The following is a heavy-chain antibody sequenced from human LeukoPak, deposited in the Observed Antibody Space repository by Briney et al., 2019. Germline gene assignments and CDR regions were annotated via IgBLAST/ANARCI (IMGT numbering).Heavy chain of an antibody. V-gene: IGHV4-61*01. CDR1: GGSVSSGIYY. Sequence: SQTLSLTCTVSGGSVSSGIYYCSWIRQPPGKGLEWIGYVYFTVSTYYNPSLKSRVTISVDTSKNQFSLKLNSVTAADTAVYYCARDSSTVTTRHFDYWGQGTLVTVSS. D-gene: IGHD4-17*01. J-gene: IGHJ4*02. CDR2: VYFTVST. CDR3: ARDSSTVTTRHFDY.